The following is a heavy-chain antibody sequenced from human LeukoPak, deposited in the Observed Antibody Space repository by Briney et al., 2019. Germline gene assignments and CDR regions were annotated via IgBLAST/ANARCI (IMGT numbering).Heavy chain of an antibody. V-gene: IGHV4/OR15-8*02. CDR1: GDSISNSNW. CDR3: ARAVAATSGRFSLGY. D-gene: IGHD6-19*01. CDR2: ISHSGNF. Sequence: PSETLSLTCDVSGDSISNSNWWSWVRQPPGKGLEWVGDISHSGNFNYNPSLKSRVIISMDKSKNHFSLKLSSITVADTAIYYCARAVAATSGRFSLGYWGQGTLVTVSS. J-gene: IGHJ4*02.